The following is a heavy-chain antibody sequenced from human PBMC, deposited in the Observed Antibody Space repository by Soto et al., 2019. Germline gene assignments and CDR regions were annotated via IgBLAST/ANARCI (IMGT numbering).Heavy chain of an antibody. Sequence: HPGGSLRLSCAASGFTFSSYAMSWVLQAPGKGLEWVSAISGSGGSTYYADSVKGRFTISRDNSKNTLYLQMNSLRAEDTAVYYCGLTIPFHNWLDPWGQGTLVTVSS. D-gene: IGHD3-3*01. CDR3: GLTIPFHNWLDP. CDR2: ISGSGGST. CDR1: GFTFSSYA. V-gene: IGHV3-23*01. J-gene: IGHJ5*02.